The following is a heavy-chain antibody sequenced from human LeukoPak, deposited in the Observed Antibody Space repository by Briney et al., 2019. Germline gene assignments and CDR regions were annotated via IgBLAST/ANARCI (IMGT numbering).Heavy chain of an antibody. J-gene: IGHJ4*02. Sequence: ASVKVSCKASGYTFTTYPIHWVRQAPGQRLEWMGWINAGGGDTKYSQTFQGRVTINTDTSASTAYMDLSSLTSEDTAVYYCARKIQGEQHPFDYWGQGALVTVSS. V-gene: IGHV1-3*01. CDR3: ARKIQGEQHPFDY. CDR2: INAGGGDT. D-gene: IGHD3-16*01. CDR1: GYTFTTYP.